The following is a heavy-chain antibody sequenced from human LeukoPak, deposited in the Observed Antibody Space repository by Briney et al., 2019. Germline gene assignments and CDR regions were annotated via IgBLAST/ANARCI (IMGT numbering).Heavy chain of an antibody. CDR3: ARGSSEEMATIAY. CDR1: GYTFTSYA. V-gene: IGHV1-8*01. J-gene: IGHJ4*02. Sequence: ASVKVSCKASGYTFTSYAVNWVRQATGQGLEWMGWMNPSNGNTGFAQKFQGRLTMTRDTSISTAYMELSSLTSEDTAVYFCARGSSEEMATIAYWDQGTLVTVSS. CDR2: MNPSNGNT. D-gene: IGHD5-24*01.